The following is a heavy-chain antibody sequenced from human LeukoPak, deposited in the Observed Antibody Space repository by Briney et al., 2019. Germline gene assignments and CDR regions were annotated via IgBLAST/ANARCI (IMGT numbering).Heavy chain of an antibody. Sequence: ASVKVSCKASGYTFTGYYMHWVRQAPGQGLEWMGWINPNSGGTNYAQKFQGRVTMTRDTSISTAYMELSRLRSDDTAVYYCARVPLYCSGGSCYSIGGRDYWGQGTLVTVSS. CDR2: INPNSGGT. D-gene: IGHD2-15*01. V-gene: IGHV1-2*02. CDR1: GYTFTGYY. CDR3: ARVPLYCSGGSCYSIGGRDY. J-gene: IGHJ4*02.